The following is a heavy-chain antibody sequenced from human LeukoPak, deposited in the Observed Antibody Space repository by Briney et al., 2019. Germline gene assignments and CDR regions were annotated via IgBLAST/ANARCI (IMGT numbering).Heavy chain of an antibody. CDR3: AKDRTYCSGGSCLYYFDY. D-gene: IGHD2-15*01. Sequence: GGSLRLSCAASGFTFSSYGMHWVRQAPGKGLEWVAVISYDGSNKYYADSVKGRFTISRDSSKNTLYLQMNSLRAEDTAVYYCAKDRTYCSGGSCLYYFDYWGQGTLVTVSS. V-gene: IGHV3-30*18. J-gene: IGHJ4*02. CDR1: GFTFSSYG. CDR2: ISYDGSNK.